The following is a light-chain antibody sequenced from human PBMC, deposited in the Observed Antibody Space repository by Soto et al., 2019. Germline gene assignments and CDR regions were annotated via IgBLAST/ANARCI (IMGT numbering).Light chain of an antibody. CDR1: QRVSGTS. J-gene: IGKJ1*01. CDR2: GAS. CDR3: QQYGGSPRT. Sequence: EIVLTQFPDTLSLSPGERATLSCRASQRVSGTSLAWYQHKRCHAPRLLIHGASSRATGIPDRFSGSGSWTDFTLNISRLEPEDVAVYYGQQYGGSPRTFGQGTKVEV. V-gene: IGKV3-20*01.